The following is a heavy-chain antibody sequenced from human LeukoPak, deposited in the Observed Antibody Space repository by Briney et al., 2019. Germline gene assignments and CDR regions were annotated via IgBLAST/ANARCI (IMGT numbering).Heavy chain of an antibody. V-gene: IGHV4-34*11. D-gene: IGHD6-13*01. CDR1: GGSFSGYY. CDR3: ARTTEAHSWRTRYYDYYMDV. J-gene: IGHJ6*03. CDR2: IYYSGST. Sequence: SETLSLTCAVYGGSFSGYYWSWIRQPPGKGLEWIGFIYYSGSTNYNPSLKSRVTISVDTSKNQFSLKLSSVTAADTAVYYCARTTEAHSWRTRYYDYYMDVWGKGTTVTVSS.